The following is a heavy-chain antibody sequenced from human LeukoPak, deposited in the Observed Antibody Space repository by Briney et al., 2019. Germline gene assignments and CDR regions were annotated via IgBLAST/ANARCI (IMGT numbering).Heavy chain of an antibody. Sequence: PGGSLRLSCAASGFTFHHYSMHWVRQPPGKGLEWVSLISCDGGITYYADSVKGRFTISRDNSKNTLYLQMNSLRAEDTAVYYCAKEGRARGAFDIWGQGTMVTVSS. CDR3: AKEGRARGAFDI. V-gene: IGHV3-23*01. CDR1: GFTFHHYS. CDR2: ISCDGGIT. J-gene: IGHJ3*02.